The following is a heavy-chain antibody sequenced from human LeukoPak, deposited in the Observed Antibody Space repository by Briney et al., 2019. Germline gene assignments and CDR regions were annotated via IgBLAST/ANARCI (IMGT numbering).Heavy chain of an antibody. CDR3: ARDAQRGFDYSNSLQF. V-gene: IGHV3-33*01. J-gene: IGHJ4*02. Sequence: GGSLRLSCAAAGFTFNRFGLHWVRQPPGKGLEWVAFIWSDGTNQSYADSVKGRFTISRDDSGNTVYLQMNSLRPEDTGVYYCARDAQRGFDYSNSLQFWGQGTPVIVST. D-gene: IGHD4-11*01. CDR1: GFTFNRFG. CDR2: IWSDGTNQ.